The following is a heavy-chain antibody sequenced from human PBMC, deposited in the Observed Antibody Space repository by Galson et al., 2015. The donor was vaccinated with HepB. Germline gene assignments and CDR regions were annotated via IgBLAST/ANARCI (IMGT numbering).Heavy chain of an antibody. CDR1: GFTFGSYA. D-gene: IGHD3-10*02. J-gene: IGHJ4*02. CDR3: AKVDGYYYVGFLDY. Sequence: LRLSCAASGFTFGSYAMSWVRQAPGKGLEWVSGISGSGGSTYYADSVKGRFTISRDNFKNTVHLQMNSLRAEDTAVYYCAKVDGYYYVGFLDYWGQGTLVSVSS. V-gene: IGHV3-23*01. CDR2: ISGSGGST.